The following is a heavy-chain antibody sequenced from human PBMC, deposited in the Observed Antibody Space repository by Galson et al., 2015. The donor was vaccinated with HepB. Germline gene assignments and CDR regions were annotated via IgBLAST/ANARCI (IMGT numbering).Heavy chain of an antibody. D-gene: IGHD6-13*01. CDR3: VAAAGTGDY. J-gene: IGHJ4*02. V-gene: IGHV3-7*03. CDR1: GFTFSSYW. Sequence: RLSCAASGFTFSSYWMSWVRQAPGKGLEWVANIKQDGSEKYYVDSVKGRFTISRDNAKNSLYLQMNSLRAEDTAVYYCVAAAGTGDYWGQGTLVTVSS. CDR2: IKQDGSEK.